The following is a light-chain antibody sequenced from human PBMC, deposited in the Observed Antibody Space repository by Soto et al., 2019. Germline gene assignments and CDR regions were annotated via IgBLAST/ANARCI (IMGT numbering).Light chain of an antibody. CDR3: QQRSNWPFT. Sequence: EIVLTQAPTTLSFSPGERATLSCRASQTVTKYLAWYQQKPGQAPRLLIYDTSNRATGIPARFSGSGSGTDITLTISGLQPDDFAVYFCQQRSNWPFTFGPGTTVDFK. V-gene: IGKV3-11*01. CDR1: QTVTKY. CDR2: DTS. J-gene: IGKJ3*01.